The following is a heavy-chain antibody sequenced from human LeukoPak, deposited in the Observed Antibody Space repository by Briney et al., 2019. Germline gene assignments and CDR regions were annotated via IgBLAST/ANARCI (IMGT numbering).Heavy chain of an antibody. J-gene: IGHJ4*02. CDR3: AKVVGVDYYGSGNRVDFDY. D-gene: IGHD3-10*01. CDR1: GFTFSTYA. CDR2: ISGSGSSI. V-gene: IGHV3-23*01. Sequence: GGSLRLSCAASGFTFSTYAMSWVCQAPGKGLEWVSAISGSGSSIYYADSVKGRFTISRDNSKNTLYLQMNSLRAEDTAVYYCAKVVGVDYYGSGNRVDFDYWGQGTLVTVSP.